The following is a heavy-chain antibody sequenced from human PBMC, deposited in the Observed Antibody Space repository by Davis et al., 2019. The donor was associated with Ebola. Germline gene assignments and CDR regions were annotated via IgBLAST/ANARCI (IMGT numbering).Heavy chain of an antibody. D-gene: IGHD6-19*01. V-gene: IGHV1-3*01. Sequence: ASVKVSCKASGYTFTSYAMHWVRQAPGQRLEWMGWINAGNGNTKYSQKFQGRVTITRDTSASTAYMELSSLRSEDTAVYYCARDRDPTAQWLVLWRAFDIWGQGTMVTVSS. CDR1: GYTFTSYA. CDR2: INAGNGNT. CDR3: ARDRDPTAQWLVLWRAFDI. J-gene: IGHJ3*02.